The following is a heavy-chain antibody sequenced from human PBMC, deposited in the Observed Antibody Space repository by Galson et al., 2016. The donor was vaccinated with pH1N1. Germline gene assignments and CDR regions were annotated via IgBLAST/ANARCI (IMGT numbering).Heavy chain of an antibody. CDR3: ARGPVYWYFDL. CDR2: MNPNNGNA. J-gene: IGHJ2*01. Sequence: SVKVSCKASGYTLTSYDINWVRQATGQGLEWMGWMNPNNGNADYAQKFQGRVTLTRNASINTAHMELSSLTSEDTAVYYCARGPVYWYFDLWGRGTPVIVSS. V-gene: IGHV1-8*01. CDR1: GYTLTSYD.